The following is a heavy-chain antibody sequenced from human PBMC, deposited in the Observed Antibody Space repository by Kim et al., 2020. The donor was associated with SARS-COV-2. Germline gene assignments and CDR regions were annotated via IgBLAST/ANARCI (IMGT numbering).Heavy chain of an antibody. J-gene: IGHJ4*02. CDR3: AKDHPSSGWPTFDS. Sequence: GGSLRLSCAASGFSFSRYAMCWVRQAPGKGPEWIAAVNNGGNAYNANFARGRFTVSRDNSRNTLDLQMNSLTAEDTALYFCAKDHPSSGWPTFDSWGQGTLVTVSS. D-gene: IGHD6-19*01. CDR1: GFSFSRYA. CDR2: VNNGGNA. V-gene: IGHV3-23*01.